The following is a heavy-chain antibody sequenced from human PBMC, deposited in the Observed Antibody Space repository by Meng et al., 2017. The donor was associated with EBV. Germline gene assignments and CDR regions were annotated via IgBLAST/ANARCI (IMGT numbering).Heavy chain of an antibody. V-gene: IGHV2-5*02. CDR2: IYWDDDK. J-gene: IGHJ4*02. Sequence: QITLKESGPTLVKPKQTLKLTCTFSGFSLSTSGVGVGWIRQPPGKALEWLALIYWDDDKRYSPSLKSRLTITKDTSKNQVVLTMTNMDPVDTATYYCAHSRVGATEFDYWGQGTLVTVSS. CDR1: GFSLSTSGVG. CDR3: AHSRVGATEFDY. D-gene: IGHD1-26*01.